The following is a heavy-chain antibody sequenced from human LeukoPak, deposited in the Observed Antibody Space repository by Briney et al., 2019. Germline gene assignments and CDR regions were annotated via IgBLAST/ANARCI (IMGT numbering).Heavy chain of an antibody. V-gene: IGHV3-74*03. Sequence: GGSLRLSCAASGSTFSSYWMHWVRQAPGKGLVWVSRINTDESRATYADSVKGRFTISRDNAKNTLYLQMNSLRAEDTAVYYCARGSQSTWGFFAYWGQGTRVTVSS. CDR3: ARGSQSTWGFFAY. CDR2: INTDESRA. CDR1: GSTFSSYW. J-gene: IGHJ4*02. D-gene: IGHD1-1*01.